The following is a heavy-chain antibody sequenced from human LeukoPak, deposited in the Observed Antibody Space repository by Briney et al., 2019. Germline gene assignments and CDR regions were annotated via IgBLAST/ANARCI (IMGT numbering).Heavy chain of an antibody. V-gene: IGHV3-23*01. CDR2: ISGSSGST. CDR1: GFTLSNSW. Sequence: GGSLRLSCAASGFTLSNSWMHWVRQTPGKGLEWVSGISGSSGSTYNADSVKGRFTISRDNSKNTLYLQVNSLRAEDTAVYYCARASVAGWYYFDYWGQGTLVTVSS. J-gene: IGHJ4*02. CDR3: ARASVAGWYYFDY. D-gene: IGHD6-19*01.